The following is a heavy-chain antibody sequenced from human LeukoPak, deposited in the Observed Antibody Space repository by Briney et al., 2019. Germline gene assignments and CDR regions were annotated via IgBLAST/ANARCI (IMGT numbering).Heavy chain of an antibody. J-gene: IGHJ4*02. CDR1: GYTFTGYY. D-gene: IGHD5-24*01. V-gene: IGHV1-2*02. CDR2: INPNSGGT. Sequence: ASVKVSCKASGYTFTGYYMHWVRQAPGQGLEWMGWINPNSGGTNYAQKFQGGVTMTRDTSSSTAYMELSRLRSDDTAVYYCARDQTTMATMPRPLFDYWGQGTLVTVSS. CDR3: ARDQTTMATMPRPLFDY.